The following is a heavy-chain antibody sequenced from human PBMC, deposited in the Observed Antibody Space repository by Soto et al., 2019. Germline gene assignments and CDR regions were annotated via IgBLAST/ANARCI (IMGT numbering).Heavy chain of an antibody. D-gene: IGHD6-13*01. CDR3: ARESESGTPIPYRSSRYEFHY. J-gene: IGHJ4*01. CDR2: INPNSGGT. Sequence: QVQLVQSGAEVKKPGASVNVSCKASGYTFPGYYLHWVRQAPGQGLEWMGWINPNSGGTNYAQMFQGWVTMTRDTSSSADYMELSRLRYYDTAVYDCARESESGTPIPYRSSRYEFHYWG. CDR1: GYTFPGYY. V-gene: IGHV1-2*04.